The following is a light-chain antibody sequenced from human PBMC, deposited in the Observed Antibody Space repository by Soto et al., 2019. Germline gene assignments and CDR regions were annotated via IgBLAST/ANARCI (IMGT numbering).Light chain of an antibody. V-gene: IGKV4-1*01. CDR3: QQYYSSPLT. J-gene: IGKJ4*01. Sequence: DIVMTQSPDSLAVSLGERATIDCKSSQSVLYSSNNKNYLAWYQQKAGQPPKLLISWASTRESGVPDRFSGSGSGTDFILTISSLQAEDVAVYYCQQYYSSPLTFDGGTKVEIK. CDR1: QSVLYSSNNKNY. CDR2: WAS.